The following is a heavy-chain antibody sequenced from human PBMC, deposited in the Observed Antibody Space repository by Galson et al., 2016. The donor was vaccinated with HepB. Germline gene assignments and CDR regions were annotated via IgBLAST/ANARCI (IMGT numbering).Heavy chain of an antibody. D-gene: IGHD6-6*01. CDR2: IVLGGTT. V-gene: IGHV3-23*01. CDR1: GFTFNNYA. Sequence: SLRLSCAASGFTFNNYAMTWVRQGPGKGLEWVSSIVLGGTTHYTESVKGRFTISRDNSKSTVYLQMISLRAEDTAVYYCARMRSELTAGRWGRPFDPWGQGTLVTVSS. CDR3: ARMRSELTAGRWGRPFDP. J-gene: IGHJ5*02.